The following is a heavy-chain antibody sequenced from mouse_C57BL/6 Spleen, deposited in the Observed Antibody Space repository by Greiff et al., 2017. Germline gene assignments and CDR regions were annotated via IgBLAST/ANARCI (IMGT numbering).Heavy chain of an antibody. V-gene: IGHV1-69*01. CDR1: GYTFTSYW. CDR3: ARSNWSYAMDY. J-gene: IGHJ4*01. CDR2: IDPSDSYT. Sequence: QVQLQQSGAELVMPGASVKLSCKASGYTFTSYWMHWVKQRPGQGLEWIGEIDPSDSYTNYNQKFKGKSTLTVDKSSSTAYMQLSSLTSEDSAVXYCARSNWSYAMDYWGQGTSVTVSS. D-gene: IGHD4-1*01.